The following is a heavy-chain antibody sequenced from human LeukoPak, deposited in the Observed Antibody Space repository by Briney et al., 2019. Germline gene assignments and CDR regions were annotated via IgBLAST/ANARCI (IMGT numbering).Heavy chain of an antibody. D-gene: IGHD4-17*01. J-gene: IGHJ1*01. CDR1: GFTFSRYA. CDR2: ISYNGVNK. V-gene: IGHV3-30-3*01. Sequence: GGSLRLSCAASGFTFSRYAMHWVRQAPGKGLEWVAFISYNGVNKNYADSVKGRFTISRDNSKNTLYLQLNSLRPDDTAVYFCASTVTSNKVQHWGQGTLVTVSS. CDR3: ASTVTSNKVQH.